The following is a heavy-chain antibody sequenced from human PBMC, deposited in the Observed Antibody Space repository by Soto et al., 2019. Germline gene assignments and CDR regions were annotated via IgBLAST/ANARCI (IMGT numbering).Heavy chain of an antibody. D-gene: IGHD3-9*01. CDR2: ISAYNGNT. CDR3: ARDALLRYFDSSGYYYGMDV. V-gene: IGHV1-18*01. CDR1: GYTFTSYG. Sequence: GASVKVSCKASGYTFTSYGISWVRQAPGQGLEWMGWISAYNGNTNYAQKLQGRVTMTTDTSTSTAYMELRSLRSDDTAVYYCARDALLRYFDSSGYYYGMDVWGQGTMVTVSS. J-gene: IGHJ6*02.